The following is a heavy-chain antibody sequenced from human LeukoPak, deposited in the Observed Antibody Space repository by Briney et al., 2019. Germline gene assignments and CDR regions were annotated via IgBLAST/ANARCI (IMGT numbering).Heavy chain of an antibody. V-gene: IGHV4-34*01. D-gene: IGHD4-17*01. CDR1: GGSFSGYY. CDR3: ARGKRPSVRKYYFDY. J-gene: IGHJ4*02. CDR2: INHSGST. Sequence: SETLSLTCAVYGGSFSGYYWSWIRQPPGKGLEWIGEINHSGSTYYNPSLKSRVTISVDTSKNQFSLKLSSVAAADTAVYYCARGKRPSVRKYYFDYWGQGTLVTVSS.